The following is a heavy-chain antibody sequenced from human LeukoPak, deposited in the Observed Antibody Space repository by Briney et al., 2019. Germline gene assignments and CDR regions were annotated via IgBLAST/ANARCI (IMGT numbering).Heavy chain of an antibody. J-gene: IGHJ4*02. V-gene: IGHV4-34*01. CDR3: ARRIYCSGGSCYEADY. CDR2: INHSGST. D-gene: IGHD2-15*01. Sequence: SETLSLTCAVYGGSFSGYYWSRIRQPPGKGLEWIGEINHSGSTNYNPSLKSRVTISVDTSKNQFSLKLSSVTAADTAVYYCARRIYCSGGSCYEADYWGQGTLVTVSS. CDR1: GGSFSGYY.